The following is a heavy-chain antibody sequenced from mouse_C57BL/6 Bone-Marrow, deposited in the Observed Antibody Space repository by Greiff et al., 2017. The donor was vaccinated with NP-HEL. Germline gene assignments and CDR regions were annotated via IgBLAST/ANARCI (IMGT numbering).Heavy chain of an antibody. Sequence: LMESGEGLVKPGGSLKLSCAASGFTFSSYAMSWVRQTPEKRLEWVAYISSGGDYIYYADTVKGRFTISRDNARNTLYLQMSSLKSEDTAMYYCTRGYYGSSFYYFDYWGQGTTLTVSS. V-gene: IGHV5-9-1*02. CDR1: GFTFSSYA. J-gene: IGHJ2*01. D-gene: IGHD1-1*01. CDR3: TRGYYGSSFYYFDY. CDR2: ISSGGDYI.